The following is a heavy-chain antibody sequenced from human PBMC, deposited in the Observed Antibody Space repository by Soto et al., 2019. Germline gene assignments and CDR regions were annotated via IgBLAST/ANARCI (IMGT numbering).Heavy chain of an antibody. Sequence: GGSLRLSCAASGFTFSSYAMSWVRQAPGKGLEWVSAISGSGGSTSYADSVKGRFTISRDNAKNTLYLQMNSLRAEDTAVYYCARVECSGGSCYSIDYWGQGTLVTVSS. CDR1: GFTFSSYA. V-gene: IGHV3-23*01. J-gene: IGHJ4*02. CDR2: ISGSGGST. D-gene: IGHD2-15*01. CDR3: ARVECSGGSCYSIDY.